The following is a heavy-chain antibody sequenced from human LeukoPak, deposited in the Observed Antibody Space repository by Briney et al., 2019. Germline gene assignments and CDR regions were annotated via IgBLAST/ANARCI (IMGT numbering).Heavy chain of an antibody. D-gene: IGHD3-22*01. Sequence: GGSLRLSCAASGCIFRDYAMSWVRQAPGKGLEWVSATSDSGGSIYYADSVKGRFTISRDNAKNSLYLQMNSLRAEDTAVYYCARDHHDSSLDYWGQGTLVTVSS. J-gene: IGHJ4*02. CDR1: GCIFRDYA. CDR3: ARDHHDSSLDY. V-gene: IGHV3-23*01. CDR2: TSDSGGSI.